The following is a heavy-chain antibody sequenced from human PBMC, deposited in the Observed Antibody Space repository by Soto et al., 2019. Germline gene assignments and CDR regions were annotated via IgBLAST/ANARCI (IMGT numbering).Heavy chain of an antibody. V-gene: IGHV4-39*01. D-gene: IGHD1-26*01. J-gene: IGHJ4*02. CDR3: ARQPLMIVGATVDY. Sequence: SETLSLTCTVSGGSISSSSYYWGWIRQPPGKGLEWIGSIYYSGSTYYNPSLKSRVTISVDTSKNQFSLKLSSVTAADTAVYYCARQPLMIVGATVDYWGQGTLVTVSS. CDR1: GGSISSSSYY. CDR2: IYYSGST.